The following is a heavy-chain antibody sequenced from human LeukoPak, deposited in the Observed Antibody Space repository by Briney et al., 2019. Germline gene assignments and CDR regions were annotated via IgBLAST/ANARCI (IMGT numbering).Heavy chain of an antibody. CDR3: ARLLDISDH. J-gene: IGHJ4*02. Sequence: PGGSLRLSCGASGFTFSTYEMNWVRQAPGKGLEWLSYITGSGSTKYYADSVRGRFTISRDNSKNSLYLQINSLRAEDTAVYYCARLLDISDHWGQGTLVTVSS. CDR2: ITGSGSTK. CDR1: GFTFSTYE. D-gene: IGHD3-22*01. V-gene: IGHV3-48*03.